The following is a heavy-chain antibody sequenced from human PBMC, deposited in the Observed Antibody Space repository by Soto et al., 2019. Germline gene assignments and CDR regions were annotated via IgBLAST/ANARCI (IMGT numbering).Heavy chain of an antibody. CDR3: AKSSSCYGCGSQGF. D-gene: IGHD2-2*01. CDR2: ISGSGGST. CDR1: GFTFSSYA. Sequence: EVQLLESGGGLVQPGGSLTLSCAASGFTFSSYAMSWVRQAPGKGLEWVSAISGSGGSTYYADSVKGRFTISRDNSKNTVYLRLNRRRAEVTAVHGCAKSSSCYGCGSQGFWGQGTLVTVSS. V-gene: IGHV3-23*01. J-gene: IGHJ4*02.